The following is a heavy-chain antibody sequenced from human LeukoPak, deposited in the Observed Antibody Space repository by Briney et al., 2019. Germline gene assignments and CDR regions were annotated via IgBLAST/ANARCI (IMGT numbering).Heavy chain of an antibody. J-gene: IGHJ5*02. Sequence: PSETLSLTCNVSGGSMSGHFWIWFRQPPGKGPEWIGSIYDSGSTYYNPSLKSRVTISVDTSKNQFSLKLNSVTAADTAVYYCARHYGPWGQGTLVTVSS. V-gene: IGHV4-59*05. D-gene: IGHD3-16*01. CDR1: GGSMSGHF. CDR3: ARHYGP. CDR2: IYDSGST.